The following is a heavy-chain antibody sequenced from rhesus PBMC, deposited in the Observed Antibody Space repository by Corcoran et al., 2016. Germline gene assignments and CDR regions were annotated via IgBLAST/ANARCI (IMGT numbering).Heavy chain of an antibody. V-gene: IGHV4S11*01. D-gene: IGHD2-21*01. CDR1: GGSISRNY. Sequence: QVQLQESGPGLVKPSETLSLTCAVSGGSISRNYWSWIRQSPGKGLDWIGYIYCSGSSTNYNPSLKIRLTLSVDTSTIQLSLKLSSVTAADTAVYYCASGSWEYCTGSGCYVPYYFDYWGQGVLVTVSS. CDR3: ASGSWEYCTGSGCYVPYYFDY. J-gene: IGHJ4*01. CDR2: IYCSGSST.